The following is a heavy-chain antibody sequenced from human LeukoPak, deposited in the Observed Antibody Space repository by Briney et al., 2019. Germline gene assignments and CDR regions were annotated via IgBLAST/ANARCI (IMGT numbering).Heavy chain of an antibody. CDR3: ARGGASFEYSSSEKGRDYYYYGMDV. CDR1: GGSISSGSYY. Sequence: PSETLSLTCAVSGGSISSGSYYWSWIRQPAGKGLEWIGRIYTSGSTNYNPSLKSRVTISVDTSKNQFSLKLSSVTAADTAVYYCARGGASFEYSSSEKGRDYYYYGMDVWGQGTTVTVSS. D-gene: IGHD6-6*01. CDR2: IYTSGST. V-gene: IGHV4-61*02. J-gene: IGHJ6*02.